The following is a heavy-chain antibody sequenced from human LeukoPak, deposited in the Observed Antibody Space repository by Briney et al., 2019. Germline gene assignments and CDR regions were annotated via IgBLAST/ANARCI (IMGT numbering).Heavy chain of an antibody. CDR3: ARGAAAQLFDY. J-gene: IGHJ4*02. D-gene: IGHD6-13*01. Sequence: SETLSLTCTVSGGSISSYYWSWIRQPPGKGLEWIGYIYYSGSTNYNPSLKSRVTISVDTSKNQFSLKLSSVTAADTAVYYCARGAAAQLFDYWGQGTLVAVSS. V-gene: IGHV4-59*01. CDR1: GGSISSYY. CDR2: IYYSGST.